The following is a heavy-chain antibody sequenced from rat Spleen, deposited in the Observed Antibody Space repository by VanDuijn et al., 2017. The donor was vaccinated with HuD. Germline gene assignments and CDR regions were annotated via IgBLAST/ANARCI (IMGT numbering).Heavy chain of an antibody. CDR3: ARLGGLRNWFAY. CDR2: INPGGGST. J-gene: IGHJ3*01. CDR1: GFTFSNYY. Sequence: EVQLVESGGGLVQPGRSLKLSCAASGFTFSNYYMAWVRQAPTKGLEWVTYINPGGGSTYYRDSVKGRFTISRDNAKSTLYLQMDSLRSEDTATYFCARLGGLRNWFAYWGQGTLVTVSS. D-gene: IGHD4-3*01. V-gene: IGHV5-27*01.